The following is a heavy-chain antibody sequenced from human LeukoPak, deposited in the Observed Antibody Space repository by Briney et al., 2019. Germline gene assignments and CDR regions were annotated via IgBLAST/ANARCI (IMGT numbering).Heavy chain of an antibody. V-gene: IGHV3-7*01. CDR3: ARDARGSQGYFDY. CDR1: GFTFSDYW. D-gene: IGHD1-26*01. Sequence: GGSLRLSCVASGFTFSDYWMSWVRQAPGKGLEWVANIKQDGSDKYYVDSVKGRFTISRDNAKNSLYLQMNSLRAEDTAVYYCARDARGSQGYFDYWGQGTLVTVSS. J-gene: IGHJ4*02. CDR2: IKQDGSDK.